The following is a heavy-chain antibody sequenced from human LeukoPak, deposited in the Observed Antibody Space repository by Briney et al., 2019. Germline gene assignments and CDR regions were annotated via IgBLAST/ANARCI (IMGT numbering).Heavy chain of an antibody. V-gene: IGHV3-23*01. J-gene: IGHJ6*02. Sequence: GGSLRLSCAASGFTFSSYAMSWVRQAPGKGLEWVSVISGSGGSTYYADSVKGRFTISRDNSKNTLYLQMNSLRAEDTAVYYCARDRLGGMVRGPLILFYGMDVWGQGTAVTVSS. CDR1: GFTFSSYA. D-gene: IGHD3-10*01. CDR3: ARDRLGGMVRGPLILFYGMDV. CDR2: ISGSGGST.